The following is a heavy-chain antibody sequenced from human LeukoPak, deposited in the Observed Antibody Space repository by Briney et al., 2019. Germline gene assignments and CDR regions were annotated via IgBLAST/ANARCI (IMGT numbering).Heavy chain of an antibody. CDR1: GGSISSGSYY. J-gene: IGHJ4*02. CDR3: ARVHSTNGVSYRYFDY. D-gene: IGHD2-8*01. V-gene: IGHV4-61*02. CDR2: IYTSGST. Sequence: PSETLSLTCTVSGGSISSGSYYWSWIRQPAGKGLEWIGRIYTSGSTNYNPSLKSRVTISVDTSKNQFSLKLSSVTAADTPLYYSARVHSTNGVSYRYFDYWGQGTLVTVSS.